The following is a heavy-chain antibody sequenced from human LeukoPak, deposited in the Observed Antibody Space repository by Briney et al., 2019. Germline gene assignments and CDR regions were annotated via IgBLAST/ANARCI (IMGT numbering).Heavy chain of an antibody. CDR1: GFTFSSYS. V-gene: IGHV3-66*01. CDR2: INSGGSI. Sequence: GGSLRLSCAASGFTFSSYSMNWVRQAPGKGLEWVSVINSGGSIYYSDSVKGRFTISRNIPKNTVSLQMNSLRAEDTAVYYCAYSRSSWHSYFDYWGQGTLVTVSS. CDR3: AYSRSSWHSYFDY. D-gene: IGHD6-13*01. J-gene: IGHJ4*02.